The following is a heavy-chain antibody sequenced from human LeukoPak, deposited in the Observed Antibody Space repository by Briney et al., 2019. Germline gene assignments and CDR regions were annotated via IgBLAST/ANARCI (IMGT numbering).Heavy chain of an antibody. J-gene: IGHJ4*02. CDR2: IYYGGST. CDR1: DDSVSSSRYY. D-gene: IGHD2-15*01. V-gene: IGHV4-61*01. CDR3: GYCSGGTCYSAY. Sequence: SETLSLTCTVSDDSVSSSRYYWTWIRQPPGKGLEWIGYIYYGGSTNSNPSLRSRVTISVDTSKNQFSLKLSSVTAADTAVYYCGYCSGGTCYSAYWGQGTLVTVPS.